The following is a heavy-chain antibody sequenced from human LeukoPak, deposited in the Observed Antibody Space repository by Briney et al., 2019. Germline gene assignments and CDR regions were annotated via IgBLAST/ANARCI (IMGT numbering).Heavy chain of an antibody. CDR3: AKGYDSRDAFDI. CDR1: GFTFDDYA. V-gene: IGHV3-9*01. Sequence: PGGSLRLSCAASGFTFDDYAMHWVRHAPGKGLEWVSGISWNSGSIGYADSVKGRFTISRDNAKNSLYLQMNSLRAEDTALYYCAKGYDSRDAFDIWGQGTMVTVSS. J-gene: IGHJ3*02. D-gene: IGHD3-22*01. CDR2: ISWNSGSI.